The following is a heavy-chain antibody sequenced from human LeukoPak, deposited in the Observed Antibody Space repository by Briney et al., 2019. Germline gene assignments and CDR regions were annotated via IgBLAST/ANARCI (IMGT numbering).Heavy chain of an antibody. J-gene: IGHJ6*02. CDR3: ARDEVDYYGMDV. Sequence: ASVKVSCKASGYTFTGSALHWVRQAPGQRLEWMGWTSNYNGNTKYSEKFQGRVTITRDTSANIVYMELNSLRSQDTGVYYCARDEVDYYGMDVWGQGTTITVSS. CDR1: GYTFTGSA. CDR2: TSNYNGNT. V-gene: IGHV1-3*04. D-gene: IGHD3-10*01.